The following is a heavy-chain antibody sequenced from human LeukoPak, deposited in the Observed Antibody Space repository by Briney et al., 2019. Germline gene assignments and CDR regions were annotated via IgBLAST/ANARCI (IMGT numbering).Heavy chain of an antibody. Sequence: GGSLRLSCAASGFTLSSHWMSWVRQAPGKGLEWVSAISGSGGSTYYPDSLKGRFTISRDNSKNTLYLQMNSLRAEDTAVYYCAKGYYDSSGGIFDYWGQGTLVTVSS. J-gene: IGHJ4*02. D-gene: IGHD3-22*01. CDR1: GFTLSSHW. CDR2: ISGSGGST. V-gene: IGHV3-23*01. CDR3: AKGYYDSSGGIFDY.